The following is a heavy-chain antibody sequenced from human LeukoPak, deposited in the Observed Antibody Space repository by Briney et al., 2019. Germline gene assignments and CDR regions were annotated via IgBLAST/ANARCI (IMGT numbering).Heavy chain of an antibody. J-gene: IGHJ4*02. CDR2: INPNSGGT. D-gene: IGHD6-13*01. CDR1: GYTFTGYY. Sequence: GASVKVSCKASGYTFTGYYMHWVRQAPGQGLEWMGWINPNSGGTNYAQKFQGRVTMTTDTSTSTAYMELRSLRSDDTAVYYCARGKYSSSWYYFDYWGQGTLVTVSS. CDR3: ARGKYSSSWYYFDY. V-gene: IGHV1-2*02.